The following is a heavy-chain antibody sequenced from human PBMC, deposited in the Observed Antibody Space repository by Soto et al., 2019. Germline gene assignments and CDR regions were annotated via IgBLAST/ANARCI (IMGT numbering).Heavy chain of an antibody. CDR3: ATSGAYGDHQFDY. V-gene: IGHV3-33*01. Sequence: QVQLVESGGGVVQPGRSLRLSCAASGFTFSSYGMHWVRQAPGKGLEWVAVIWYDGSNKYYADSVKGRFTISRDNSKNTLYLQMNSLRAEDTAVYYCATSGAYGDHQFDYWGQGTLVTVSS. CDR2: IWYDGSNK. J-gene: IGHJ4*02. D-gene: IGHD4-17*01. CDR1: GFTFSSYG.